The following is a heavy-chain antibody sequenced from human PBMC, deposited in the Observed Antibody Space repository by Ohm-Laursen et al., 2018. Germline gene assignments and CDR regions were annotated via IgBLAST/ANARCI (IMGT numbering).Heavy chain of an antibody. CDR2: IRQDGSEK. Sequence: SLRLSCTASGFTFSSYWMSWVRQAPGKGLEWVANIRQDGSEKYYVDSVKGRFTISRDNSKNTLYLQMNSLRAEDTAVYYCAKDQVVVVPAAIRGDFDYWGQGTLVTVSS. J-gene: IGHJ4*02. CDR3: AKDQVVVVPAAIRGDFDY. CDR1: GFTFSSYW. D-gene: IGHD2-2*02. V-gene: IGHV3-7*03.